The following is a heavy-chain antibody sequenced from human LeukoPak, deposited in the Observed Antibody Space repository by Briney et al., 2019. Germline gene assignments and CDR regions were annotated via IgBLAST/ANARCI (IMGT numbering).Heavy chain of an antibody. CDR1: GFTFSSYW. CDR3: ARDEGGSSSWPPDY. V-gene: IGHV3-7*01. J-gene: IGHJ4*02. D-gene: IGHD6-6*01. CDR2: INQDGSEK. Sequence: GGSLRLSCVASGFTFSSYWVAWVRQAPGTGLEWVANINQDGSEKNYVDSVKGRFTISRDNAKNSLYLQMNSLRAEDTAVYYCARDEGGSSSWPPDYWGQGTLVTVSS.